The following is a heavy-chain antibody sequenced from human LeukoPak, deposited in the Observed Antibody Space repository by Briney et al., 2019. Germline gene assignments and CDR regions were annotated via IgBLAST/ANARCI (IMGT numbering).Heavy chain of an antibody. J-gene: IGHJ6*03. CDR1: GFTFSSYS. CDR3: ARVDIVVVVAVTLRPYYMDV. Sequence: PGGSLRLSCAASGFTFSSYSMNWVRQAPGKGLEWVSSISSSSSYIYYADSVKGRFTISRDNAKNSLYLQMNSLRAEDTAVYYCARVDIVVVVAVTLRPYYMDVWGKGTTVTVSS. CDR2: ISSSSSYI. V-gene: IGHV3-21*01. D-gene: IGHD2-15*01.